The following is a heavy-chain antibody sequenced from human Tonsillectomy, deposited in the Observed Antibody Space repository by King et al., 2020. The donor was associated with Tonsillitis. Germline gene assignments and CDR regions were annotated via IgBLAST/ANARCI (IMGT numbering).Heavy chain of an antibody. Sequence: VQLQESGPGLVKPSETLSLTCTVSGGSISSYYWSWIRQPPGKGLEWIGYIYYSGSTNYNPSLKSRVTITVDTSKNQFSLKLSSVTAADTAGYYCAGLWGSSTSCYVGLNWFDPWGQGTLVTVSS. CDR1: GGSISSYY. J-gene: IGHJ5*02. D-gene: IGHD2-2*01. CDR2: IYYSGST. V-gene: IGHV4-59*08. CDR3: AGLWGSSTSCYVGLNWFDP.